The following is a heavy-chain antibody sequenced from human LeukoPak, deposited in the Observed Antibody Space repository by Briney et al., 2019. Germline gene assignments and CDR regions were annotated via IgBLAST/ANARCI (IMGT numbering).Heavy chain of an antibody. CDR3: ARGIGSGWYLYYYGMDV. CDR1: GGSFSGYY. D-gene: IGHD6-19*01. V-gene: IGHV4-34*01. Sequence: PSETLSLTCAVYGGSFSGYYWSWIRQPPGKGLEWIGETNHSGSTNYNPSLKSRVTISVDTSKNQFSLKLSSVTAADTAVYYCARGIGSGWYLYYYGMDVWGQGTTVTVSS. J-gene: IGHJ6*02. CDR2: TNHSGST.